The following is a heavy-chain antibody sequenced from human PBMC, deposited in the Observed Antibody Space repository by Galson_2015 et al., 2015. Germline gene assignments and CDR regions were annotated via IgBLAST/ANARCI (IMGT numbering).Heavy chain of an antibody. CDR3: ARDQCSGGTCYGGDAFDI. Sequence: CAISGDSVSSHSAAWNWIRQSPSRGLEWLGKTYYRSKWYSDYAVSVKSRITINPDTSKNQFSLKLNSVTAADTAVYYCARDQCSGGTCYGGDAFDIWGQGTMVTVSS. V-gene: IGHV6-1*01. D-gene: IGHD2-15*01. J-gene: IGHJ3*02. CDR2: TYYRSKWYS. CDR1: GDSVSSHSAA.